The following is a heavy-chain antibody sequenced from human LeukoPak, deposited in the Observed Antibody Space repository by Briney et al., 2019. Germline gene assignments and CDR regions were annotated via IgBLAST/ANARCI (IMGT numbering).Heavy chain of an antibody. V-gene: IGHV4-59*01. CDR1: GGSISNYY. J-gene: IGHJ5*02. D-gene: IGHD4-11*01. Sequence: PSEPLSLTCTVSGGSISNYYWSWMRQPPGKGLEWIGYISYSGSANYNPSLKSRVTISIDTSMNQFSLKLSSVTAADTAVYYCAREYGNYFGWFDPWGQGTLVTVSS. CDR2: ISYSGSA. CDR3: AREYGNYFGWFDP.